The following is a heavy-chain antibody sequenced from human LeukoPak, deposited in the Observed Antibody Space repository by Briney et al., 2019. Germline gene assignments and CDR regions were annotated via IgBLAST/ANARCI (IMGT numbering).Heavy chain of an antibody. CDR2: ISYDGSNK. J-gene: IGHJ4*02. D-gene: IGHD2-8*01. CDR3: AKDQPGVYFDY. V-gene: IGHV3-30*18. CDR1: GFTFSSYG. Sequence: GGSLRLSCAASGFTFSSYGMHWVRQAPGKGLEWVAVISYDGSNKYYADSVEGRFTISRDNSKNTLYLQMNSLRAEDTAVYYCAKDQPGVYFDYWGQGTLVTVSS.